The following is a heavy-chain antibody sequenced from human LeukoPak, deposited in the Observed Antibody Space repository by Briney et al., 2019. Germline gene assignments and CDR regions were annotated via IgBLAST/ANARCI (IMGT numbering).Heavy chain of an antibody. CDR3: AKDGLFGYSYGTYYFDY. CDR1: GFTFSSYG. D-gene: IGHD5-18*01. CDR2: ISYDGGNK. Sequence: GGSLRLSCAASGFTFSSYGMHWVRQAPGKGLEWVAVISYDGGNKYSADSVKGRFTISRDNSKNTLYLQMNSLRAEDTAVYYCAKDGLFGYSYGTYYFDYWGQGSLVTVSS. V-gene: IGHV3-30*18. J-gene: IGHJ4*02.